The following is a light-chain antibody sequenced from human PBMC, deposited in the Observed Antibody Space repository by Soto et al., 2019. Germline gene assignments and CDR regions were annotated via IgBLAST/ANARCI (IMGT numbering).Light chain of an antibody. CDR3: SSYAGSYTFDV. Sequence: QSALTQPPSASGSPGQSVTISCTGTSSDVGGYNYVSWYQQHPGKAPKLIISEVNKRPSGVPDRFSGSKSGNTASLTVSGLQADDEADYYCSSYAGSYTFDVFGTGTKLTVL. J-gene: IGLJ1*01. CDR1: SSDVGGYNY. V-gene: IGLV2-8*01. CDR2: EVN.